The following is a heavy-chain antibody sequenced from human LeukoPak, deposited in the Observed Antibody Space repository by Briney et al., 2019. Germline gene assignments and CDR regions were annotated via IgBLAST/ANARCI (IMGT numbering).Heavy chain of an antibody. D-gene: IGHD6-6*01. CDR3: AKPTYSSYYFDY. CDR1: GFTFSSYG. CDR2: ISYDGSNK. Sequence: PGGSLRLSCAASGFTFSSYGMHWVRQAPGKGLEWVAVISYDGSNKYYADSVKGRFTISRDNSKNTLHLQMNSLRAEDTAVYYCAKPTYSSYYFDYWGQGTLVTVSS. J-gene: IGHJ4*02. V-gene: IGHV3-30*18.